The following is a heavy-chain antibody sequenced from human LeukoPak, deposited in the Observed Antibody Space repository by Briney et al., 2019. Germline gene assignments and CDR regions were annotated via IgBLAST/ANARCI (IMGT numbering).Heavy chain of an antibody. CDR3: SRDLEVWFGESNLHFDY. CDR1: GFTFSSYA. CDR2: IRSKAYGGTT. V-gene: IGHV3-49*04. D-gene: IGHD3-10*01. J-gene: IGHJ4*02. Sequence: GGSLRLSCAASGFTFSSYAMSWVRQAPGKGLEWVGFIRSKAYGGTTEYAASVKDRFTISRDDSKSIAYLHMNSVKIEDTAVYYCSRDLEVWFGESNLHFDYWGQGTLVTVSS.